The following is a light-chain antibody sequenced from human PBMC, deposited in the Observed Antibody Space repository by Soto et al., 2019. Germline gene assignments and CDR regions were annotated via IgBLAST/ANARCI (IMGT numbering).Light chain of an antibody. CDR1: SSNIGNNA. V-gene: IGLV1-36*01. CDR3: AAWDDSLNGLV. CDR2: YDD. Sequence: QSVLTQPPSVSEAPRQRVTISCSGSSSNIGNNAVNWYQQPPGKAPKLLIYYDDLLPSGVSDRFSGSKSGTSASLAISGLHSEDGADYYCAAWDDSLNGLVFGGGTKLTAL. J-gene: IGLJ2*01.